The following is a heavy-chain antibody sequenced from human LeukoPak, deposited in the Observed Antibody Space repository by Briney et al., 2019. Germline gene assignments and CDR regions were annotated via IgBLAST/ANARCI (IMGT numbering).Heavy chain of an antibody. CDR3: ARSKGYYYYMDV. CDR2: INSDGSST. CDR1: GFTFSSYW. V-gene: IGHV3-74*01. Sequence: GGSLRLSCAASGFTFSSYWMHWVRQAPGKGLVWVSRINSDGSSTSYADSVKGRFTISRDNAKNTLYLQMNSLRAEDTAVYYCARSKGYYYYMDVWGKGTTVTVSS. J-gene: IGHJ6*03.